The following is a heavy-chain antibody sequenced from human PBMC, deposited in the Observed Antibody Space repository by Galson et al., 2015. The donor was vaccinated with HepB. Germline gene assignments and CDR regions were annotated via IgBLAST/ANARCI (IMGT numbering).Heavy chain of an antibody. D-gene: IGHD5-18*01. J-gene: IGHJ4*02. CDR3: AFGIQLWYSSLDF. Sequence: SVKVSCKASGGSLKNYAISWVRQAPGQGLEWMGGIIPIFGSPYYSQKFHARLTIIADESTSTVDMELRSLRSEDTAMYYCAFGIQLWYSSLDFWGRGTLVTVSS. V-gene: IGHV1-69*13. CDR1: GGSLKNYA. CDR2: IIPIFGSP.